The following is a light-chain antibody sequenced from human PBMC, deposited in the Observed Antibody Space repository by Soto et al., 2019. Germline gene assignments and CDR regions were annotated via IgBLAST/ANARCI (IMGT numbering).Light chain of an antibody. J-gene: IGLJ3*02. CDR3: SSYTTSTTWV. Sequence: QSALTQPASVSGSPGQSITISCTGTSSDVGVYNYVSWYQQHPGKAPRLLIYEVSNRPSGVSDRFSGSKFGNMASLTISGLRAEDEADYYCSSYTTSTTWVFGGGTKLIVL. V-gene: IGLV2-14*01. CDR2: EVS. CDR1: SSDVGVYNY.